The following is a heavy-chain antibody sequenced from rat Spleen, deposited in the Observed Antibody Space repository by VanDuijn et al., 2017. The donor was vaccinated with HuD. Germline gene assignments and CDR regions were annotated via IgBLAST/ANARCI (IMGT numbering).Heavy chain of an antibody. V-gene: IGHV5-22*01. D-gene: IGHD1-10*01. CDR2: IHYEGSNT. CDR1: GFTFSDYY. CDR3: TRGPITTTSNWFAY. J-gene: IGHJ3*01. Sequence: EVQLVESGGGLVQPGRSLKLSCAASGFTFSDYYMAWVRQAPKKGLEWVASIHYEGSNTSYGDSVKGRFTISRDNTKSTLFLQMNSLRSEDTATYYCTRGPITTTSNWFAYWGQGTLVTVSS.